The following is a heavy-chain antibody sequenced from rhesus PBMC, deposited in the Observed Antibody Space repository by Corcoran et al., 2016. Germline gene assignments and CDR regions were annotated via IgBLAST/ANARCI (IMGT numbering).Heavy chain of an antibody. CDR2: IFGSSGST. Sequence: QVQLQESGPGLVKPSETLSLTCAVSGYSISSNYWSWIRQPPGKGLEWIVYIFGSSGSTYYNPSLKSRVTISTDTSKNQFSRKLSSVTAADTAVYYCARKDSSGWYYVDDWGQGVLVTVSS. D-gene: IGHD6-31*01. V-gene: IGHV4-165*01. CDR3: ARKDSSGWYYVDD. J-gene: IGHJ4*01. CDR1: GYSISSNY.